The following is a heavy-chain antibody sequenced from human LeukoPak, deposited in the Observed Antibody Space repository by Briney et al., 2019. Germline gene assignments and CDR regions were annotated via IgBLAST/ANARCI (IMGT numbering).Heavy chain of an antibody. J-gene: IGHJ4*02. CDR2: IYSGGST. CDR1: GFTVSSNY. D-gene: IGHD1-26*01. Sequence: GGSLRPSCAPSGFTVSSNYMSWVRQAPGKGLEWVSVIYSGGSTYYADSVKGRFTISRDNSKNTLYLQMNSLRAEDTAVYYCAATRQWGAFDYWGQGTLVTVSS. CDR3: AATRQWGAFDY. V-gene: IGHV3-53*01.